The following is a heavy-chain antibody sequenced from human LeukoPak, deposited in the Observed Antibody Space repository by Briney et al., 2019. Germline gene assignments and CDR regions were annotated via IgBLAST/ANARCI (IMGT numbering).Heavy chain of an antibody. D-gene: IGHD6-13*01. J-gene: IGHJ4*02. CDR3: ARSGKIRGLIAAAGTYRVSTIYFDY. Sequence: GASVKVSCKASGYTFTSYAMNWVRQAPGQGLEWMGWMNPNSGNTGYAQKFQGRVTITRNTSISTAYMELSSLRSEDTAVYYCARSGKIRGLIAAAGTYRVSTIYFDYWGQGTLVTVSS. V-gene: IGHV1-8*03. CDR2: MNPNSGNT. CDR1: GYTFTSYA.